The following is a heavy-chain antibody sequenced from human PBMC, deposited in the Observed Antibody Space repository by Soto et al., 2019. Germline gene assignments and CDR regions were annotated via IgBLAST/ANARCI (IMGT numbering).Heavy chain of an antibody. D-gene: IGHD2-15*01. CDR2: IYSGGST. J-gene: IGHJ4*02. CDR1: GFTVSSNY. CDR3: ARESRYCSGGSCSIYFDY. V-gene: IGHV3-53*04. Sequence: GGSLRLSCAASGFTVSSNYMSWVRQAPGKGLEWVSVIYSGGSTYYADSVKGRFTISRHNSKNTLYLQMNSLRAEDTAVYYCARESRYCSGGSCSIYFDYWGQGTLVTVSP.